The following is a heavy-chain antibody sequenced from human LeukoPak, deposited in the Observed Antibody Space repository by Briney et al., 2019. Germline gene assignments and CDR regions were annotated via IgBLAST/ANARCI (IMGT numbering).Heavy chain of an antibody. V-gene: IGHV3-48*04. CDR1: GFTFSTYS. J-gene: IGHJ4*02. CDR2: ISSSGSTI. Sequence: PGGSLRLSCAASGFTFSTYSMNWVRQAPGKGLEWVSYISSSGSTIYYADSVKGRFTISRDNAKNSLYLQMNSLRAEDTAVYYCARDVGGYKNPRDYWGQGTLVTVSS. CDR3: ARDVGGYKNPRDY. D-gene: IGHD5-24*01.